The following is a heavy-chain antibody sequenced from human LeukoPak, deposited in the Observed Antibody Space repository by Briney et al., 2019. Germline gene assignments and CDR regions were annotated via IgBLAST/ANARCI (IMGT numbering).Heavy chain of an antibody. D-gene: IGHD6-19*01. Sequence: SETLSLTCTVSGDSISSTNYYWGWIRQPPGKGLEWIGSIYYSGSTYYNPPLESRVTISVDTSKNQFSLKLSSVTAADTAVYCCATSGWYLLPGVYWGQGTLVTVSS. CDR2: IYYSGST. V-gene: IGHV4-39*01. CDR1: GDSISSTNYY. J-gene: IGHJ4*02. CDR3: ATSGWYLLPGVY.